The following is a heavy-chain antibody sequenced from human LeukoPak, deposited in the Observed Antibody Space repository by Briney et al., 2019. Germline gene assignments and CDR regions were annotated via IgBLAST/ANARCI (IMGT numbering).Heavy chain of an antibody. V-gene: IGHV3-9*01. CDR2: ISWNSGSI. Sequence: GGSLRLSCEASGFTFDDYAMHWVRQAPGKGREGASGISWNSGSIGYADSVKGRFTISRDNAKNSLYLQMNSLRAEDTALYYCAKDLTRYSGYAAVGYWGQGTLVTVSS. D-gene: IGHD5-12*01. CDR1: GFTFDDYA. CDR3: AKDLTRYSGYAAVGY. J-gene: IGHJ4*02.